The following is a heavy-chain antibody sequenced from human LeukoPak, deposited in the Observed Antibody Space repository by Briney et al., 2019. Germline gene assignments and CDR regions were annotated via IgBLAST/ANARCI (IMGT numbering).Heavy chain of an antibody. CDR3: ARAGVMGSSGWSLYYFDY. D-gene: IGHD6-13*01. CDR2: ISSNGGST. V-gene: IGHV3-64*01. Sequence: GGSLRLSCAASGFTFSSYAMHWVRQAPGKGLEYVSAISSNGGSTYYANSVKGRFTISRDNSKNTLYLQMGSLRVEDMAVYYCARAGVMGSSGWSLYYFDYWGQGTLVTVSS. CDR1: GFTFSSYA. J-gene: IGHJ4*02.